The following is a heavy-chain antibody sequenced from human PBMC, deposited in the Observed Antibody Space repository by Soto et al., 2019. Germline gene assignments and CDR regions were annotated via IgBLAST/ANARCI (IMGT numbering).Heavy chain of an antibody. CDR1: GYTFTSYG. CDR3: ARKPMGAPVDD. V-gene: IGHV1-18*01. D-gene: IGHD3-10*01. J-gene: IGHJ4*02. CDR2: ISANNGNA. Sequence: ASVKVSCKASGYTFTSYGISWARQAPGQGLEWVGWISANNGNAHYARKLQGRVTLTTDTSTTTAYMELRSLRSDDTATYYCARKPMGAPVDDWGQGTLVTVSS.